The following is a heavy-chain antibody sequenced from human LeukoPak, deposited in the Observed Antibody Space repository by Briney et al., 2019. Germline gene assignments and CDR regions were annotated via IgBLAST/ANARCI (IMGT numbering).Heavy chain of an antibody. CDR1: GGSISSSSYY. CDR2: IYYSGNT. D-gene: IGHD3-10*01. CDR3: ARTRYYYNSRSYGAPYYFDY. J-gene: IGHJ4*02. Sequence: SETLSLTCTVPGGSISSSSYYWGWIRQPPGKGLEWIGNIYYSGNTYYNPSLKSRVTLSVDTSKNQFSLKLSSVTAADTAVYYCARTRYYYNSRSYGAPYYFDYWGQGTLVTVSS. V-gene: IGHV4-39*01.